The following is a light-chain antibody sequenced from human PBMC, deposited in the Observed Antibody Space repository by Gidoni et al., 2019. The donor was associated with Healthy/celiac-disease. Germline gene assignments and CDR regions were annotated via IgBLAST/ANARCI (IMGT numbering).Light chain of an antibody. CDR1: QGISSD. J-gene: IGKJ2*01. CDR2: DAS. V-gene: IGKV1-9*01. Sequence: DIQLTHSPSFLSASVGDRVTITCRASQGISSDLSWYQQKPCKAPTLLIYDASTLQSGVPSRFSGSGSGTEFTLKISSRQPEDFSTYYCQQLNSYPPYTFGQGTKLEIK. CDR3: QQLNSYPPYT.